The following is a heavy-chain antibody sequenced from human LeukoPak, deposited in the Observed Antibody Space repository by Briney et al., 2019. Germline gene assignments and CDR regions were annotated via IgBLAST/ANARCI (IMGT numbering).Heavy chain of an antibody. J-gene: IGHJ3*02. V-gene: IGHV3-74*01. CDR1: GFTFRSYG. CDR2: ISSDGTST. Sequence: PGGSLRLSCAASGFTFRSYGMHWVRQAPGKGLVWVSRISSDGTSTTYADSVKGRFTISRDNAKNTLYLQLDSLRAEDTAIYYCASPGWSDALDMWCQGTRVTVSS. CDR3: ASPGWSDALDM. D-gene: IGHD2-15*01.